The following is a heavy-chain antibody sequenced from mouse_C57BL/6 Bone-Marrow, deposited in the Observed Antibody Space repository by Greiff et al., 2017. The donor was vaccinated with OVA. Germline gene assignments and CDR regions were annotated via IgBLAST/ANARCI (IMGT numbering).Heavy chain of an antibody. CDR3: ARGGGYSWFAC. Sequence: EVQLQQSGPELVKPGASVKISCKASGYSFTGYYMNWVKQSPEQSLEWIGEINPSTGGTTYNQKFKAKATLTVDKSSSTADMQLKSLTSEDSAVYYYARGGGYSWFACRSQGTLVTVTA. D-gene: IGHD2-3*01. CDR2: INPSTGGT. CDR1: GYSFTGYY. J-gene: IGHJ3*01. V-gene: IGHV1-42*01.